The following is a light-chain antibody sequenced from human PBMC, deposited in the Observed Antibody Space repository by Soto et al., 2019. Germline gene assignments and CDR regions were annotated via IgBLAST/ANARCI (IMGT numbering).Light chain of an antibody. Sequence: MMMTQSPATLSVSPGERVTLSCRTSHSVNSHVAWYQQKPGQAPRLLLYGASTRATGIPVRFSGTGSGTEFTLTINSLQAEDSAVYYCQQYYNWSRTFGQGTRLEIK. CDR1: HSVNSH. CDR2: GAS. J-gene: IGKJ5*01. CDR3: QQYYNWSRT. V-gene: IGKV3-15*01.